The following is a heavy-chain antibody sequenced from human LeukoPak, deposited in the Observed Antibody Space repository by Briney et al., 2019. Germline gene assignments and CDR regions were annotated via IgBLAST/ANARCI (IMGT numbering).Heavy chain of an antibody. V-gene: IGHV4-59*01. J-gene: IGHJ4*02. CDR2: ISSTGST. D-gene: IGHD1-26*01. CDR1: GGSISPYS. Sequence: PSETLSLTCTVSGGSISPYSWSWIRQPPGQRLEWIGCISSTGSTNYNSSLRSRVTMSADISRNQFSLKLTSVTTADTAVHYCARLPILGPSAYWGQGALVTVSS. CDR3: ARLPILGPSAY.